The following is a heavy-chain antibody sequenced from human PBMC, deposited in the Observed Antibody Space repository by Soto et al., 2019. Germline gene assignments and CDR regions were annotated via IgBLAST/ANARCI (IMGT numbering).Heavy chain of an antibody. CDR2: MNPNRGNA. CDR3: ARGPPPVGLVWQVLAQRGMGV. J-gene: IGHJ6*04. Sequence: QVQLVQSRAEVKKPGASVKVSCKASGYTFTSYDINWVRQATGQGLKWMGWMNPNRGNAGYAQDIRGRVNMTKNSPISIAYMELNSLRSGDTAVYYFARGPPPVGLVWQVLAQRGMGVWGYGTTVTVSS. CDR1: GYTFTSYD. V-gene: IGHV1-8*01. D-gene: IGHD2-15*01.